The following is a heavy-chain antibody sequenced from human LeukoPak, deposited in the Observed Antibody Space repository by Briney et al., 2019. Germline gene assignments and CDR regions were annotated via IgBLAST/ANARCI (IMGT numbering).Heavy chain of an antibody. CDR2: ISAYNGNT. CDR3: ARRELYYYYMDV. Sequence: ASVKVSCKASGYTFTSYGISWVRQAPGQGLEWMGWISAYNGNTNYAQELQGRVTMTTDTSTSTAYMELRSLRSDDTAVYYCARRELYYYYMDVWGKGTTVTVSS. V-gene: IGHV1-18*01. J-gene: IGHJ6*03. CDR1: GYTFTSYG. D-gene: IGHD1-7*01.